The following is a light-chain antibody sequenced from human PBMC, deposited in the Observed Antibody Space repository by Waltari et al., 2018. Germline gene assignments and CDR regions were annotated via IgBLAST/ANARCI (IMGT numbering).Light chain of an antibody. Sequence: QSALTQPASVSGSPGQSITISCTGTSSDVGRYNYVCWYQQHPGETPNLIIYAVTNLASGISPRFPDSKSGNTASLTISGLQAEDEADYYCTSYTSTNTLVIGTGTTVIVL. CDR2: AVT. CDR3: TSYTSTNTLV. J-gene: IGLJ1*01. CDR1: SSDVGRYNY. V-gene: IGLV2-14*01.